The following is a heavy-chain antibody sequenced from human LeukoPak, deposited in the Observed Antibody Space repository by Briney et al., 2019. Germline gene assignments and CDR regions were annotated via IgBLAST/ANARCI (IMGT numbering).Heavy chain of an antibody. J-gene: IGHJ4*02. CDR2: ISSSDSPR. Sequence: PWGSLRLSCAASGFTFSDYYMSWIRQAPGKGLEWVSYISSSDSPRFYADSVKGRFTISRDNARKSLFLQMSSLRAEDTAVYYCARDGRSGGSGSPHYFDYWGQGTLVTVSS. V-gene: IGHV3-11*01. CDR3: ARDGRSGGSGSPHYFDY. CDR1: GFTFSDYY. D-gene: IGHD3-10*01.